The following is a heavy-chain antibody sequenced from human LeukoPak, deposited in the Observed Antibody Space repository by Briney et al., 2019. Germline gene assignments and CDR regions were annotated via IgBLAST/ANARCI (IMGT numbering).Heavy chain of an antibody. CDR2: ISWNSGSI. CDR1: VVTFDDYA. CDR3: AKDTGDYYYDGYFDY. V-gene: IGHV3-9*01. J-gene: IGHJ4*02. D-gene: IGHD3-22*01. Sequence: GRCLRLSCAASVVTFDDYAIHWVRQGPGKGLGWGLGISWNSGSIAYAASVKGRFTISRDNAKNHLYLQMNTLSAEDTALYYCAKDTGDYYYDGYFDYWGQGTLVTVSS.